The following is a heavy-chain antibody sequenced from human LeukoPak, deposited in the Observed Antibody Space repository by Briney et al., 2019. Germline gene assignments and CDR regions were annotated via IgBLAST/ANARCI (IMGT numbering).Heavy chain of an antibody. J-gene: IGHJ4*02. CDR3: AKEMATIDYFDY. Sequence: GGSLRLSCAASGFTFSSYWMSWVRQAPGKGLEWVANIKQDGSEKYYVDSVKGRFTISRDNSKNTLYLQMNSLRAEDTAVYYCAKEMATIDYFDYWGQGTLVTVSS. CDR1: GFTFSSYW. CDR2: IKQDGSEK. D-gene: IGHD5-24*01. V-gene: IGHV3-7*03.